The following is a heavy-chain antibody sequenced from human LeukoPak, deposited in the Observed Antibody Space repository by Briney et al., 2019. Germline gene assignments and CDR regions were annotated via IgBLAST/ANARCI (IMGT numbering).Heavy chain of an antibody. D-gene: IGHD3-10*01. CDR1: GGSISSYY. CDR3: AKPMVRGVIYAFDI. CDR2: MYYSGST. V-gene: IGHV4-59*01. J-gene: IGHJ3*02. Sequence: SETLSLTCTVSGGSISSYYWSWIRQPPGKGLEWIGYMYYSGSTNYNPSLKSRVTISVDTSENQFSLKLSSVTAADTAVYYCAKPMVRGVIYAFDIWGQGTMVTVSS.